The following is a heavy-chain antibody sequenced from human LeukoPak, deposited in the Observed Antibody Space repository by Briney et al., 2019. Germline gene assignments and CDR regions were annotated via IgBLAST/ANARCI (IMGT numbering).Heavy chain of an antibody. CDR2: ISSSSTYI. V-gene: IGHV3-21*01. D-gene: IGHD1-20*01. CDR3: ARESMIGTTVSYYFDY. J-gene: IGHJ4*02. CDR1: GFTFSSYS. Sequence: PGGSLRLSCAASGFTFSSYSMNWVRQAPGKGLEWVSSISSSSTYIYYADSVKGRFTISRDNAKNSLYLQMNSLRAEDTAVYYCARESMIGTTVSYYFDYWGQGTLVTVSS.